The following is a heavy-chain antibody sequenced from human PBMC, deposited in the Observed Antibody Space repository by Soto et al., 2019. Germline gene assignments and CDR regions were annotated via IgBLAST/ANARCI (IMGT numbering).Heavy chain of an antibody. V-gene: IGHV5-51*01. CDR3: ARHQTDTSMTTVTTDYGMDV. Sequence: WMSQKNGKGLEWMGIIYPGDSDTRYSPSFQGQVTISADKSISTAYLQWSSLKASDTAMYYCARHQTDTSMTTVTTDYGMDVWGQGTTVTVSS. CDR2: IYPGDSDT. J-gene: IGHJ6*02. D-gene: IGHD4-17*01.